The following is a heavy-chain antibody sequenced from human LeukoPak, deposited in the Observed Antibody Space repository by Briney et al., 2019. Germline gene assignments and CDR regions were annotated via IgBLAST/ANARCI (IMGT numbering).Heavy chain of an antibody. V-gene: IGHV1-2*02. J-gene: IGHJ6*03. CDR1: GYTCTGYY. D-gene: IGHD5-12*01. Sequence: ASVKASCKASGYTCTGYYMHWVRQAPGQGLEWMGWINPNSGGTNYAQKFQGRVTMARDTSISTAYMELSRLRSDDTAVYYCARGTVATAYYYYYMDVWGKGTTVTVSS. CDR3: ARGTVATAYYYYYMDV. CDR2: INPNSGGT.